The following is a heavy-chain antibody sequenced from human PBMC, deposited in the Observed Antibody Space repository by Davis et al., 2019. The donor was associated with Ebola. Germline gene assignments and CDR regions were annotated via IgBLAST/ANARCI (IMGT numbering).Heavy chain of an antibody. D-gene: IGHD3-16*01. Sequence: PSETLSLTCTVSGDSLSSYYWSWIRQPPGKGLEWIGYIDDSGITNYSPSLKSRVTISIDTSKNQFSLRLNSVTAADTAMYFCAERGGSVWGQGTLVTVSS. J-gene: IGHJ4*02. CDR1: GDSLSSYY. CDR3: AERGGSV. CDR2: IDDSGIT. V-gene: IGHV4-59*01.